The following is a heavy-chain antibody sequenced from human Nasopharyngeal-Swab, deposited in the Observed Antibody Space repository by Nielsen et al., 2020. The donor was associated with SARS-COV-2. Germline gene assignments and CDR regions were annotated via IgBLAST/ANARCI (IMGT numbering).Heavy chain of an antibody. D-gene: IGHD6-19*01. CDR1: GFTFSSYA. J-gene: IGHJ4*02. V-gene: IGHV3-23*01. Sequence: GESLKISCAASGFTFSSYAMSWVRQAPGKGLEWVSAISGSGGSTYYADSVKGRFTISRDNSKNTLYLQMNSLRAEDTAVYYCAKDLAVASTWGYWGQGTLVTVSS. CDR2: ISGSGGST. CDR3: AKDLAVASTWGY.